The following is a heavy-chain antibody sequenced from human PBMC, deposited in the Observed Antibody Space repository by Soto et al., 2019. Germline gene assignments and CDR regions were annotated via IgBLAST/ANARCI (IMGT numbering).Heavy chain of an antibody. J-gene: IGHJ4*02. V-gene: IGHV3-21*06. Sequence: SGGSLRLSCAASGFTFTRYSMNWVRQAPGKGLEWVASISSTTNYIYYEESLKGRLTISRDNAKNSMYLQMNTLRAEDTAVYYCARESEDLSSNLDYWGQGTLVTVSS. CDR3: ARESEDLSSNLDY. CDR2: ISSTTNYI. CDR1: GFTFTRYS.